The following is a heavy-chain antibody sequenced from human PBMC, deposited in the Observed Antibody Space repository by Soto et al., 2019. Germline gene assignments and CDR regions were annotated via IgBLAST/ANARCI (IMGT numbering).Heavy chain of an antibody. Sequence: ASVKVSCKASGYTFTSYAMHWVRQAPGQRLEWMGWINAGNGNTKYSQKFQGRVTITRDTSASTAYMELSSLRSEDTAVYYCARSGNGIVVVVAATHFDYWGQGTLVTVSS. V-gene: IGHV1-3*01. CDR2: INAGNGNT. D-gene: IGHD2-15*01. CDR3: ARSGNGIVVVVAATHFDY. J-gene: IGHJ4*02. CDR1: GYTFTSYA.